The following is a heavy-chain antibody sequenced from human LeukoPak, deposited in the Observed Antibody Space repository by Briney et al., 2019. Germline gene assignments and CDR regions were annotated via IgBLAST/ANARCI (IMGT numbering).Heavy chain of an antibody. CDR2: IYTSGST. J-gene: IGHJ4*02. CDR1: GGSINNYY. CDR3: ARDAYYYDDSGYYINDY. D-gene: IGHD3-22*01. Sequence: SSETLSLTCTVPGGSINNYYWSWIRQPAGKGLEWIGRIYTSGSTYYNPSLMSRVTMSVDTSKNQFSLKLSSVTAADTAVYYCARDAYYYDDSGYYINDYWGQGTLVTVSS. V-gene: IGHV4-4*07.